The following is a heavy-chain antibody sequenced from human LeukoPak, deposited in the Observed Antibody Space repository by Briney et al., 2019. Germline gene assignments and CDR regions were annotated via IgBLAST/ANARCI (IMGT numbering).Heavy chain of an antibody. CDR3: ARDDRYSFDL. V-gene: IGHV3-48*01. CDR1: GFAFSSSP. J-gene: IGHJ4*02. Sequence: GGSLRLPCVASGFAFSSSPMNWVRQAPGKGLEWVSYIIPSSAVIQYADSVKGRFTISRDNAENSLYLQMNSLSAEDTAVYYCARDDRYSFDLWGQGTLVTVSS. CDR2: IIPSSAVI.